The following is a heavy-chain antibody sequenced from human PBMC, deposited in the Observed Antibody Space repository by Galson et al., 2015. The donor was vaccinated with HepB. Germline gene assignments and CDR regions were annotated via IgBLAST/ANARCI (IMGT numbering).Heavy chain of an antibody. D-gene: IGHD5-12*01. V-gene: IGHV3-73*01. CDR3: TRHSRGYRGYDYVDY. CDR2: IRSKANNYAT. CDR1: GFTFSDSG. Sequence: SLRLSCAASGFTFSDSGIHWVRQASGKGLEWVGRIRSKANNYATTYAASLKGRFSISRDDSKNTAFLQMNSLKTEGTAVYYCTRHSRGYRGYDYVDYWGHGTLVTVSS. J-gene: IGHJ4*01.